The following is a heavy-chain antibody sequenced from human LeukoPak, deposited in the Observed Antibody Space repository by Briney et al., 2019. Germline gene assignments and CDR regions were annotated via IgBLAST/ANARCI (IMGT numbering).Heavy chain of an antibody. V-gene: IGHV3-23*01. Sequence: GGSLRLSCAASGFTFGSSAMSWVRQAPGKGPEWVSTFSRSGPDTYYADSVKGRFTTFRDNSKNTLYPQMNSLRAEDTAVYYCAKGSLGSWYYFDYWGQGTLVTVSS. CDR2: FSRSGPDT. CDR3: AKGSLGSWYYFDY. D-gene: IGHD6-13*01. J-gene: IGHJ4*02. CDR1: GFTFGSSA.